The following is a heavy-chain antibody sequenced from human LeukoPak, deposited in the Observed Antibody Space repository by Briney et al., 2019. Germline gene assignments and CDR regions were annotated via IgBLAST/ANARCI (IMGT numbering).Heavy chain of an antibody. CDR3: ARLGTVTTYYFDY. J-gene: IGHJ4*02. V-gene: IGHV4-39*01. Sequence: SETLSLTCTVSGGSISSSSYYWGWIRQPPGKGLEWIGSIYYSGSTYYNPSLKSRVTISVDTSKNQFSLKLSSVTAADTAVYYCARLGTVTTYYFDYWGQGTLVTVSS. CDR2: IYYSGST. CDR1: GGSISSSSYY. D-gene: IGHD4-17*01.